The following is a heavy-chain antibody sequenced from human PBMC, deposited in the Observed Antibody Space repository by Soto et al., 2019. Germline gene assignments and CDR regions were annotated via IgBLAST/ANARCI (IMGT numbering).Heavy chain of an antibody. J-gene: IGHJ3*02. CDR3: AKTQGGWYMVGAFDI. Sequence: QVQLVESGGGVVQPGRSLRLSCAASGFTFSSYGMHWVRQAPGKWLEWVAVISYDGSNKYYADSVKGRFTISRDNSKNTLYLQMNSLRAEDTAVYYCAKTQGGWYMVGAFDIWGQGTMVTVSS. V-gene: IGHV3-30*18. D-gene: IGHD6-19*01. CDR1: GFTFSSYG. CDR2: ISYDGSNK.